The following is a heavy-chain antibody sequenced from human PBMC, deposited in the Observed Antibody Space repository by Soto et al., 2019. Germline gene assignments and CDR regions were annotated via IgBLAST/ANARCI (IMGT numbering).Heavy chain of an antibody. CDR3: AKETPDYGDCTVDWYFDP. V-gene: IGHV3-9*01. CDR1: GFTFDDYA. J-gene: IGHJ2*01. Sequence: EVQLVESGGGLVQPGRSLRLSCAASGFTFDDYAMHWVRQAPGKGLEWVSGISWNSGSIGYADSVKGRFTISRDNAKNSLYLQMNSLRAEDTALYYCAKETPDYGDCTVDWYFDPWGRGTLVTVSS. D-gene: IGHD4-17*01. CDR2: ISWNSGSI.